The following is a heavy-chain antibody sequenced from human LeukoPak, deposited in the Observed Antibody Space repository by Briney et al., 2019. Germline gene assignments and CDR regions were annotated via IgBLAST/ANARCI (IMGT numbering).Heavy chain of an antibody. CDR2: IYYSGST. CDR1: GGSISRSSYY. V-gene: IGHV4-39*01. CDR3: ARLPAVAGIFDY. J-gene: IGHJ4*02. Sequence: SETLSLTCTVSGGSISRSSYYWGWIRQPPGKGLEWIGSIYYSGSTYYNPSLKSRVTISVDTSKNQFSLKLSSVTAADTAVYYCARLPAVAGIFDYWGQGTLVTVSS. D-gene: IGHD6-19*01.